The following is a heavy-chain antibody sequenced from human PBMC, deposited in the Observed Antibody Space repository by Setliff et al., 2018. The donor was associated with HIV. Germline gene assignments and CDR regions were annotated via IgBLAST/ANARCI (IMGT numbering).Heavy chain of an antibody. J-gene: IGHJ5*02. Sequence: SETLSLTCSVSGDSISSGASYWSWIRQPAGKGLEWIGRIYISGGTNYSPSLKSRVSMSVDTSKNQFSLKLNSVTAADTAVYYCARDRSYYDSGGYYYAGWFDPWGQGTLVTVSS. CDR2: IYISGGT. V-gene: IGHV4-61*02. CDR3: ARDRSYYDSGGYYYAGWFDP. D-gene: IGHD3-22*01. CDR1: GDSISSGASY.